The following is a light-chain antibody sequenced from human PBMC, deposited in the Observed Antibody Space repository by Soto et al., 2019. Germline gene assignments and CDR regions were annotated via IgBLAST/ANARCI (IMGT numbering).Light chain of an antibody. Sequence: QSALTQPASVSGFPGQSITISCTGTSSDIGGYNFVSGYQQHPGKAPKVMIYEVSNRPSGVSNRFSGAKSGNTASLTISGLQADDEGEYYCSSYASNSIRMFGGGTQLTVL. J-gene: IGLJ7*01. CDR1: SSDIGGYNF. CDR2: EVS. V-gene: IGLV2-14*01. CDR3: SSYASNSIRM.